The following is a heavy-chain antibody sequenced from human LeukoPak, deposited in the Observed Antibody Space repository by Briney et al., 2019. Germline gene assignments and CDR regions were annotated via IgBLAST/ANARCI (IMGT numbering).Heavy chain of an antibody. CDR2: IYHTGPT. CDR1: GGSISSYY. Sequence: TSETLSLTCTVSGGSISSYYWNWIRQSPGKGLQWIGYIYHTGPTNYNPSLKSRVTISLDTSKNQFSLKLTSVTAADTAIYYCARVGGMTTINNDAFDIWGQGTMVTVSS. J-gene: IGHJ3*02. V-gene: IGHV4-59*01. CDR3: ARVGGMTTINNDAFDI. D-gene: IGHD5-24*01.